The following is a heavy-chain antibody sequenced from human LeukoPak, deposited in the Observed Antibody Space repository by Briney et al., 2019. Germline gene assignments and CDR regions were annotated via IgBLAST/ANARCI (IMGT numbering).Heavy chain of an antibody. J-gene: IGHJ4*02. D-gene: IGHD6-13*01. CDR3: AKGRPAAGQYYFDY. Sequence: SETLSLTCTVSSGSISSSGYYWSWIRQLSGKGLGWIGSTSYSGTTYYNPSLKSRVTISLDTSKNQFSLKLSSVTAADTAVYYCAKGRPAAGQYYFDYWGQGTLVTVSS. CDR2: TSYSGTT. CDR1: SGSISSSGYY. V-gene: IGHV4-31*03.